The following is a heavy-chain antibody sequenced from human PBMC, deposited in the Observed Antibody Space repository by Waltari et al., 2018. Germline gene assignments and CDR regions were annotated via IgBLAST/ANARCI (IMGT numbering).Heavy chain of an antibody. V-gene: IGHV4-59*01. J-gene: IGHJ3*02. Sequence: QVQLQASGPGLVKPSETLSLTCTVSGGSISRYYWSWIRQPPGKGLEWIGYIYYSGSTNYNPSLKSRVTISVDTSKNQFSLKLSSVTAADTAVYYCARDKSTKQLVRKRHDAFDIWGQGTMVTVSS. CDR3: ARDKSTKQLVRKRHDAFDI. D-gene: IGHD6-13*01. CDR2: IYYSGST. CDR1: GGSISRYY.